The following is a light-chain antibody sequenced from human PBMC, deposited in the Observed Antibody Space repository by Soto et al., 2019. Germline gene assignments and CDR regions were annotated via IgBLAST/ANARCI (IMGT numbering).Light chain of an antibody. CDR3: CSYARDKKLFYL. J-gene: IGLJ1*01. V-gene: IGLV2-23*02. CDR2: EVN. Sequence: QSALTQVASVSGSPGQSVTMSRTGSYSDIGSYNLVSWFQQHPGKAPKLIIYEVNKRPSGVSSRFSGSKSGITASLTISGVQSEDEADYYCCSYARDKKLFYLFGTGTNVTVL. CDR1: YSDIGSYNL.